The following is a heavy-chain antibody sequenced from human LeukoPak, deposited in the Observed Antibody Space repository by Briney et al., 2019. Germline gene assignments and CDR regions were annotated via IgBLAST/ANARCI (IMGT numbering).Heavy chain of an antibody. CDR2: INHSGST. CDR3: ARGRLRWRYFDY. Sequence: SEALSLTCAVYGGSFSGYYWSWIRQPPGKGLEWIGEINHSGSTNYNPSLKSRVTISVDTSKNQSSLKLSSVTAADTAVYYCARGRLRWRYFDYWGQGTLVTVSS. D-gene: IGHD4-23*01. V-gene: IGHV4-34*01. CDR1: GGSFSGYY. J-gene: IGHJ4*02.